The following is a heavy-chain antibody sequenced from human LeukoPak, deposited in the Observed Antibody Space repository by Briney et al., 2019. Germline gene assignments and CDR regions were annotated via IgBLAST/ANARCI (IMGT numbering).Heavy chain of an antibody. CDR3: ARVFPRKTLYSSSCGMDA. CDR1: GFTFSSYW. Sequence: GGSLRLSCAASGFTFSSYWMSWVRQAPGKGLEWVAKIKQDGSEKYYVDSVKGRFTISRDNAKNSLYLQMNSLRAEDTAVYYCARVFPRKTLYSSSCGMDAWGQGTTVTVSS. J-gene: IGHJ6*02. D-gene: IGHD6-6*01. V-gene: IGHV3-7*01. CDR2: IKQDGSEK.